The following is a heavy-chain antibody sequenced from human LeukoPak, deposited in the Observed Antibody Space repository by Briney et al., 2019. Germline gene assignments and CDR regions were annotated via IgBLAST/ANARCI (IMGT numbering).Heavy chain of an antibody. J-gene: IGHJ6*02. D-gene: IGHD6-13*01. V-gene: IGHV1-18*01. Sequence: GASVKVYCKASGYTFTSYGISWVRQAPGQGLEWMGWISAYNGNTNYAQKLQGRVTMTTDTSTSTAYMELRSLRSDDTAVYYCARGPRYSSSWYYYYGMDVWGQGTTVTVSS. CDR3: ARGPRYSSSWYYYYGMDV. CDR2: ISAYNGNT. CDR1: GYTFTSYG.